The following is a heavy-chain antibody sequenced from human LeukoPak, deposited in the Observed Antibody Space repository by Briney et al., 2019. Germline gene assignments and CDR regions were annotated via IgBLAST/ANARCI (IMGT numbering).Heavy chain of an antibody. CDR3: AREFTIIGGIINPFDY. Sequence: SQTLSLTCAISGDSVSSNSAAWKWMRQSPSRGREWMGRTFYRSEWYSDYAVSVKSRITIKPDTSKNQFSLQLNSVTPEDAALYYCAREFTIIGGIINPFDYWGQGALVTVSS. V-gene: IGHV6-1*01. CDR1: GDSVSSNSAA. D-gene: IGHD3-10*01. J-gene: IGHJ4*02. CDR2: TFYRSEWYS.